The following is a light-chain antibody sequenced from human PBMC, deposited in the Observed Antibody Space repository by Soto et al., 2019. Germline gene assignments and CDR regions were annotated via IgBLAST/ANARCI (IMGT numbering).Light chain of an antibody. CDR2: AAS. V-gene: IGKV1-39*01. J-gene: IGKJ1*01. Sequence: DIQMTQPPSSLSASVGDRVTITCRASQSIVTYLNWYQQKPGKAPKLLIYAASSLQTGVPSRFSGSESGTDFTLTISSLQPEDFATYYCQQTYTASWTFGQGTKVDIK. CDR1: QSIVTY. CDR3: QQTYTASWT.